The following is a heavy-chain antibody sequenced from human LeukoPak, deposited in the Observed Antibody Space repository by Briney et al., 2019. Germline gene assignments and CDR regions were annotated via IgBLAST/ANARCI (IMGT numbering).Heavy chain of an antibody. J-gene: IGHJ1*01. CDR1: GGTFSSYA. D-gene: IGHD3-9*01. V-gene: IGHV1-69*13. CDR2: IIPIFGTA. CDR3: AKGHFDWLLVYIQH. Sequence: SVKVSCKASGGTFSSYAISWVRQAPGQGLEWIGGIIPIFGTANYAQKFQGRVTITADESTSTAYMELSSLRSEDTAVYYCAKGHFDWLLVYIQHWGQGTLVTVSS.